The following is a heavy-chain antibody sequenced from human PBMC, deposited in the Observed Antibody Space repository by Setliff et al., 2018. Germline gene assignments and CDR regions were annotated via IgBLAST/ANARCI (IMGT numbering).Heavy chain of an antibody. J-gene: IGHJ4*02. CDR1: GASITNINYY. CDR2: IFYSGRT. Sequence: PSETLSLTCTVSGASITNINYYWGLIRQPPGKGLEWIGSIFYSGRTFYNPSLKSRVTISVDTSKNQFSLTLSSVTAADTAVYYCARTGTYRYFDYWGQGTQVTVSS. D-gene: IGHD1-1*01. CDR3: ARTGTYRYFDY. V-gene: IGHV4-39*01.